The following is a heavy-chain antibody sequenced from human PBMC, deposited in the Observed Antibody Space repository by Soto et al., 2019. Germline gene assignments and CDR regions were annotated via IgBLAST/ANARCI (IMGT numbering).Heavy chain of an antibody. Sequence: QVQLVESGGGVVQPGRSLRLSCAASGFTFSSYGMHWVRQAPGKGLEWVAVIWYDGSNKYYADSVKGRFTISRDNSKNTLYLQMNSLRAEDTAVYYCARKKKLNTVTTTPYYFDYWGQGTLVTVSS. CDR3: ARKKKLNTVTTTPYYFDY. V-gene: IGHV3-33*01. CDR2: IWYDGSNK. CDR1: GFTFSSYG. J-gene: IGHJ4*02. D-gene: IGHD4-17*01.